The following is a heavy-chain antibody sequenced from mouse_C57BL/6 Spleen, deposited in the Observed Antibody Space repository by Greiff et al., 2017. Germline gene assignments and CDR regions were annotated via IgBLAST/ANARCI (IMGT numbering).Heavy chain of an antibody. CDR1: GFTFSSYA. J-gene: IGHJ1*03. CDR3: TRDGILYGNYGYFDV. CDR2: ISSGGDYI. D-gene: IGHD2-1*01. V-gene: IGHV5-9-1*02. Sequence: EVQLVESGEGLVKPGGSLKLSCAASGFTFSSYAMSWVRQTPEKRLEWVAYISSGGDYIYYADTVKGRFTISRDNARNTLYLQMSSLKSEDTAMYYCTRDGILYGNYGYFDVWGTGTTVTVSS.